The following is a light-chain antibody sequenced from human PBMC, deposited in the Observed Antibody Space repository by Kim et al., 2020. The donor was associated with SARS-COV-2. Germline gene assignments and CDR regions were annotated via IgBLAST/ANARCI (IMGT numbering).Light chain of an antibody. V-gene: IGKV3-11*01. CDR1: QSVSTS. J-gene: IGKJ4*01. Sequence: EIVLTQSPVTLSLSPGERATLSCRASQSVSTSLVWYQQKPGQAPRLLIYDASSRATGIPARFSGSGSGTDFSLTISSLEPEDFAVYYCQQRSTWPLTFGEGPRWIS. CDR3: QQRSTWPLT. CDR2: DAS.